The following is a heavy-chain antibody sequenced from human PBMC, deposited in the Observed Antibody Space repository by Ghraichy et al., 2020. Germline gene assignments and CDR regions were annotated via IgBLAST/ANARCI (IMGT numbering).Heavy chain of an antibody. D-gene: IGHD3-22*01. J-gene: IGHJ4*02. CDR2: ISNSGSTI. CDR1: GFTFSDYY. Sequence: GESLNISCAASGFTFSDYYMSWIRQAPGKGLEWISYISNSGSTIYYADSVKGRFTISRDNAKNSLYLQLNSLRAEDTAVYYCARDYYDSSGYLKGSGGWGQGTLVTVSS. CDR3: ARDYYDSSGYLKGSGG. V-gene: IGHV3-11*01.